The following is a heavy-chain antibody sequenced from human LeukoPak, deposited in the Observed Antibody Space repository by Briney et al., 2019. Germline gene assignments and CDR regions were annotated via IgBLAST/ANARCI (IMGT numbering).Heavy chain of an antibody. D-gene: IGHD3-22*01. J-gene: IGHJ3*02. CDR1: GVIFSTYS. CDR3: ARDFYYDRDFDI. V-gene: IGHV3-21*01. Sequence: PGGSLRLSCAASGVIFSTYSMNWVRQAPGKGLEWVSSISSSTSYIYYADSVKGRFTISRDNAKNSLYLQMNSLRAEDTAVYYCARDFYYDRDFDIWGQGTMVTVSS. CDR2: ISSSTSYI.